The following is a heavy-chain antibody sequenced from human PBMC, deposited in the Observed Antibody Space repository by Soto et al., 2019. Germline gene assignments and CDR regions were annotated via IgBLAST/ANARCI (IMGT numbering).Heavy chain of an antibody. CDR3: TTGALPQVGVVH. CDR1: GFAFSDAW. Sequence: EVQLVESGGGLVKPGGSLRLSCAASGFAFSDAWMIWVRQSPREGLEWVGRIKSKIDGETVDYAAAVKGRFTISREDSKNTLYLQMNSLTSEDTAVYYCTTGALPQVGVVHWGQGTLVTVSS. V-gene: IGHV3-15*07. CDR2: IKSKIDGETV. J-gene: IGHJ4*02. D-gene: IGHD2-15*01.